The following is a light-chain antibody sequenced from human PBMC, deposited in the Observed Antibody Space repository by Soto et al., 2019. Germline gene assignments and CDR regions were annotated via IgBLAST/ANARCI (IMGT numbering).Light chain of an antibody. CDR3: QHYGITLT. CDR2: NAS. J-gene: IGKJ4*01. V-gene: IGKV3-20*01. CDR1: QSVTNSY. Sequence: EIVLTQSPGTLSLSPGERATLSCRASQSVTNSYLDWYQQKPGQAPRLFIYNASRSATAIPDRFSSSGSGKDFTLTISRLRPEDFAVYCCQHYGITLTLGRGTKVEIK.